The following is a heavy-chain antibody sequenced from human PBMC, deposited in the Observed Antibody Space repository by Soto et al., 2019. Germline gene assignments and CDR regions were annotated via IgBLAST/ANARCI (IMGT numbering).Heavy chain of an antibody. CDR3: ARDTTKSTVPTPYDYYGMDV. D-gene: IGHD2-2*01. V-gene: IGHV1-46*01. CDR2: INPSGGST. J-gene: IGHJ6*02. Sequence: ASVKVSCKASGYTFTSYYMHWVRQAPGQGLEWMGIINPSGGSTSYAQKFQGRVTMTRDTSTSTVYMELSSLRSEDTAVYYCARDTTKSTVPTPYDYYGMDVWGQGTTGRVSS. CDR1: GYTFTSYY.